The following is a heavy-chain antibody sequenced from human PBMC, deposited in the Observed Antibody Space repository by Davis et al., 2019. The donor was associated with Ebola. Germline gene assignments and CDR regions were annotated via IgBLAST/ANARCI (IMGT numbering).Heavy chain of an antibody. CDR1: GFALSDNY. Sequence: GESLKISCVASGFALSDNYMNWVRQTPGKGLEWVAVISYDGSKTYYADSVKGRFTISRDNYKRTLYLQMNSLRLGDTAVFYCAMLSTATGTAFWGQGTLVTVSS. CDR3: AMLSTATGTAF. CDR2: ISYDGSKT. J-gene: IGHJ4*02. D-gene: IGHD6-13*01. V-gene: IGHV3-30*03.